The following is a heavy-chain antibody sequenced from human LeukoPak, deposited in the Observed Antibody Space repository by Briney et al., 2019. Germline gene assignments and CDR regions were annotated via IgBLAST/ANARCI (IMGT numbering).Heavy chain of an antibody. CDR1: GYTFINYW. V-gene: IGHV5-51*01. CDR2: IYPGDSDT. J-gene: IGHJ4*02. Sequence: GESLKISCKGSGYTFINYWIGWVRHMPGKGLQWPGIIYPGDSDTKYSPSFQGQVTFSVDKSISTAYLHWSSLKASDTAMCYCVRHDSSSPDYWGQGTLVTVSS. CDR3: VRHDSSSPDY. D-gene: IGHD6-13*01.